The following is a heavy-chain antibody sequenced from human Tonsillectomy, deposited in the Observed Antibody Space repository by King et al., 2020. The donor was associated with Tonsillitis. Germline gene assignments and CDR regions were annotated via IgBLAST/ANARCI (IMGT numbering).Heavy chain of an antibody. J-gene: IGHJ4*02. CDR2: IYHSGST. V-gene: IGHV4-38-2*01. D-gene: IGHD2-2*01. Sequence: VQLQESGPGLVKPSETLSLTCAVSGYSISSGYYWGWIRQPPGKGLEWIGSIYHSGSTYYNPSLKSRVTISVDTSKNQFSLKMRSVTAADTAVYYCARFWYSSNSRYPDYWGQGTLVTVSS. CDR1: GYSISSGYY. CDR3: ARFWYSSNSRYPDY.